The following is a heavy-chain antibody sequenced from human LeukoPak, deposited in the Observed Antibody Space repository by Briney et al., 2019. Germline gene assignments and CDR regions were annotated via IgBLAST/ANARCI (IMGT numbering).Heavy chain of an antibody. V-gene: IGHV3-53*01. D-gene: IGHD6-19*01. CDR2: IYSAGNT. J-gene: IGHJ4*02. Sequence: AGGSLRLSCTTSGFTFGDHGMHWVRQAPGKGLEWVSHIYSAGNTYYADSVKGRFTISRDSFKNTLYLQMNSLRGEDTALYYCARIVAVASLYYFDNWGQGTLVTVSS. CDR1: GFTFGDHG. CDR3: ARIVAVASLYYFDN.